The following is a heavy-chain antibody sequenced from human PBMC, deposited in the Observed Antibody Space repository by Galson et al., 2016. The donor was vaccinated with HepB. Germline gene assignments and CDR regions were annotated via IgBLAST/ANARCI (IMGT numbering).Heavy chain of an antibody. D-gene: IGHD2-2*01. CDR3: VRYCSSTSCSRYGDILTGYDGPF. Sequence: SETLSLTCTVSGGSISSSRYSWGWIRQPPGKGLEGIGCLYYSGSTYYNSSLKSRVTVSVDTSKNQFSLNLSAVTAAHTAVYYCVRYCSSTSCSRYGDILTGYDGPFWGQGTLVTVSS. CDR2: LYYSGST. V-gene: IGHV4-39*01. CDR1: GGSISSSRYS. J-gene: IGHJ4*02.